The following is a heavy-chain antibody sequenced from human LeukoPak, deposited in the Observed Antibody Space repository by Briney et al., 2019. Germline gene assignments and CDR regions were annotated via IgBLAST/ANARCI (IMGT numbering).Heavy chain of an antibody. CDR1: GFTFSTYA. D-gene: IGHD1-1*01. V-gene: IGHV3-23*01. CDR3: AKDRTTAWNCFDS. J-gene: IGHJ4*02. CDR2: ISGSGGST. Sequence: GGSLRPSCAASGFTFSTYAIYWVRQAPGKGLEWVSSISGSGGSTYYADSVKGRFTISRDNSKNTLSLQMNSLRAEDTALYYCAKDRTTAWNCFDSWGQGTLVTVSS.